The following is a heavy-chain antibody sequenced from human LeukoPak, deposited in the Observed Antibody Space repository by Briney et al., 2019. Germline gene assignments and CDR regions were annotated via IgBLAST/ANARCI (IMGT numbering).Heavy chain of an antibody. J-gene: IGHJ3*02. V-gene: IGHV4-34*01. CDR1: GGSFSGYY. CDR3: ARAITMVRGALSHDAFDI. D-gene: IGHD3-10*01. Sequence: SETLSLTCAVYGGSFSGYYWCWIRQPPGKGLEWIGEINHSGSTNYNPSPKSRVTISVDTSKNQFSLKLSSVTAADTAVYYCARAITMVRGALSHDAFDIWGQGTMVTVSS. CDR2: INHSGST.